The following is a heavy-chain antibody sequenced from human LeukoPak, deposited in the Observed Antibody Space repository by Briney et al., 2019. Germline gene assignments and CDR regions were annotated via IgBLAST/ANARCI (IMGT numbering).Heavy chain of an antibody. CDR2: IYHSGST. CDR3: ARGSGSYEVDFDY. D-gene: IGHD1-26*01. J-gene: IGHJ4*02. CDR1: GGSISSYY. Sequence: SETLSLTCTVSGGSISSYYWSWIRQPPGKGLEWIGYIYHSGSTYYNPSLKSRITISVDRSKNQFSLKLSSVTAADTAVYYCARGSGSYEVDFDYWGQGTLVTVSS. V-gene: IGHV4-59*12.